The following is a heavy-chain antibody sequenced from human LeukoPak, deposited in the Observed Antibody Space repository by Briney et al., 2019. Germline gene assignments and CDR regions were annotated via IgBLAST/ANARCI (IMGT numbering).Heavy chain of an antibody. CDR1: GFTVSSNY. V-gene: IGHV3-53*01. J-gene: IGHJ4*02. D-gene: IGHD6-19*01. CDR3: AKGVYSSGWQFDY. CDR2: IYGGGST. Sequence: GGSLRLSCAASGFTVSSNYMSWVRQAPGKGLEWVSVIYGGGSTYYADSVKGRFTISRDNSKNTLYLQMNSLRAEDTAVYYCAKGVYSSGWQFDYWGQGTLVTVSS.